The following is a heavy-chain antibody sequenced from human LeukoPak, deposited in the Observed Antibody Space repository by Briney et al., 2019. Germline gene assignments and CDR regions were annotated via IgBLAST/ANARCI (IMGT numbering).Heavy chain of an antibody. J-gene: IGHJ4*02. CDR2: LYYSGST. Sequence: SETLSLTCAVSGDSISSVDYSWSWIRQPPGKGLEWIGYLYYSGSTYYNPSLKSRVTISVDTSKNHFSLRLSSVTAADTAVYYCARGVRQRGYYVGYYFDYWGQGTLVTVSS. CDR3: ARGVRQRGYYVGYYFDY. D-gene: IGHD3-22*01. CDR1: GDSISSVDYS. V-gene: IGHV4-30-4*07.